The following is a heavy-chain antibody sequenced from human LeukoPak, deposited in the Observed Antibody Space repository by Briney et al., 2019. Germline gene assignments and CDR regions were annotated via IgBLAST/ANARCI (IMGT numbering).Heavy chain of an antibody. CDR2: IYYSGST. V-gene: IGHV4-39*07. CDR1: GGSISSSSYY. J-gene: IGHJ4*02. Sequence: SETLSLTCTVSGGSISSSSYYWGWIRQPPGKGLEWIGSIYYSGSTYYNPSLKSRVTISVDTSKNQFSLKLSSVTAADTAVYYCARAYSSSWYHAFDYWGQGTLVTVSS. D-gene: IGHD6-13*01. CDR3: ARAYSSSWYHAFDY.